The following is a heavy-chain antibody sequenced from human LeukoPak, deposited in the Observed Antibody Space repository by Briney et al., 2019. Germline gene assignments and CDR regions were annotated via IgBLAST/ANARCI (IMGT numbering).Heavy chain of an antibody. J-gene: IGHJ4*02. CDR2: IYHSGIT. Sequence: PSETLPLTCDVSGGSISSGGYSWSWIRQPPGKGLEWIGYIYHSGITNYNPSLNSRVTISVDRPENQVSLNLRSVTAADTAVYYCVGGPFGEAPYFVNWGQGILVTVSS. V-gene: IGHV4-30-2*01. CDR1: GGSISSGGYS. CDR3: VGGPFGEAPYFVN. D-gene: IGHD3-10*01.